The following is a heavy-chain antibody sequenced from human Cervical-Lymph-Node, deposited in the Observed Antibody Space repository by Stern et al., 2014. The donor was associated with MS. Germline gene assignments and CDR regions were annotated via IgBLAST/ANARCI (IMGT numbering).Heavy chain of an antibody. Sequence: VQLVESGPGRVQPSETLSLTCSVSGASITNFYWSWIRQTPGKGLQWIGHVSNGGTNYWDSSLESGVPMSMDASKRQFSLSLTSVTAVDTAVYFCARGRHTAMVTSGRYFDLWGQGTLVTVSS. CDR1: GASITNFY. J-gene: IGHJ4*02. CDR3: ARGRHTAMVTSGRYFDL. V-gene: IGHV4-4*07. D-gene: IGHD5-18*01. CDR2: VSNGGTN.